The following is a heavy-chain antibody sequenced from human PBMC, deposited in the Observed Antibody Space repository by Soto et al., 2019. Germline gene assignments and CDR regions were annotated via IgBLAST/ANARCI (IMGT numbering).Heavy chain of an antibody. D-gene: IGHD2-2*01. V-gene: IGHV3-66*01. CDR3: AKGIVVGVSAADY. CDR1: GFTVSTNH. CDR2: IRSGGDT. Sequence: EVQLVESGGGLVQPGGSLRLSCAASGFTVSTNHVNWVRQAPGKGLEWVSVIRSGGDTFYADSVKGRFTISRDNSKKTLYLQMNSLRAEDTSMYYCAKGIVVGVSAADYWGQGTLVTVSS. J-gene: IGHJ4*02.